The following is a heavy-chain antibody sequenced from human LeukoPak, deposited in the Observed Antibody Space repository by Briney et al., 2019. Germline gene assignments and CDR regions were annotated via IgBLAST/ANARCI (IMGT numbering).Heavy chain of an antibody. V-gene: IGHV4-59*01. CDR2: IYYSGST. CDR3: AKDIRRQVSGCFD. D-gene: IGHD6-19*01. J-gene: IGHJ4*02. Sequence: SETLSLTCTVSGGSISSYYWSWIRQPPGKGLGWIGYIYYSGSTNYNPSLKSRVTISLDTPGNQFSLRLSSVTAEDMALYYCAKDIRRQVSGCFDWGQGTLVTVSS. CDR1: GGSISSYY.